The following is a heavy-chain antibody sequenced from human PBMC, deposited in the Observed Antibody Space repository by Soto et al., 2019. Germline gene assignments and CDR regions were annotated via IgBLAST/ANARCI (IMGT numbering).Heavy chain of an antibody. J-gene: IGHJ5*02. V-gene: IGHV3-48*02. CDR2: ISSSSSTI. Sequence: GGSLRLSCAASGFTFISYSMNWVRQATGKGLEWVSYISSSSSTIYYADSVKGRFTISRDNAKNSLYLQMNSLRDEDTAVYYCAREKVWFGELLSPNWFDPWGQGTLVTVSS. CDR3: AREKVWFGELLSPNWFDP. CDR1: GFTFISYS. D-gene: IGHD3-10*01.